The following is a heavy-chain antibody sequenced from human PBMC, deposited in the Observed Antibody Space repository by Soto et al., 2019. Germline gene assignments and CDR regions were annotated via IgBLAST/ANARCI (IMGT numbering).Heavy chain of an antibody. CDR1: GFSFSRYT. Sequence: PGWSLRLSCAASGFSFSRYTVSLLRQAPGKGLEWISSISSTSFYIYYSDSVKGRFTVSRDNSKNLLFLQMVSLRAEDTAVYFCARGSGSQHTIFEWWGKGSQVTVS. V-gene: IGHV3-21*06. D-gene: IGHD1-26*01. CDR2: ISSTSFYI. CDR3: ARGSGSQHTIFEW. J-gene: IGHJ4*02.